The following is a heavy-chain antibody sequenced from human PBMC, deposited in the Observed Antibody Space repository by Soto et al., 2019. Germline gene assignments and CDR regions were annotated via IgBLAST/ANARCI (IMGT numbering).Heavy chain of an antibody. CDR1: GFTLSSYN. J-gene: IGHJ6*02. CDR2: ISGSSDTI. V-gene: IGHV3-48*02. D-gene: IGHD6-13*01. CDR3: ARDHGGSTWFVGIYYYFGVDV. Sequence: EVQLVESGGGLVQPGGSLRLSCEASGFTLSSYNMNWVRKAQGKGLEWVSYISGSSDTIYYADSVKGRFTISRDNAKNSLYLQMDSLRDEDTAVYYCARDHGGSTWFVGIYYYFGVDVWGQGTTVTVSS.